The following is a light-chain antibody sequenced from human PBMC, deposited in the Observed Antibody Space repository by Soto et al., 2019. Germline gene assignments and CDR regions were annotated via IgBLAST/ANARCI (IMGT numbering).Light chain of an antibody. CDR1: NSDLGGYNY. Sequence: QSALTQPASVSGSPGRSITVSCTGTNSDLGGYNYVSWYQHHPGKAPKLMIYEVSNRPSGVSNRFSGSKSGNTASLAISGLQAEDEADYYCSSYTSSGTLVFGTGTKLTVL. J-gene: IGLJ1*01. CDR2: EVS. V-gene: IGLV2-14*01. CDR3: SSYTSSGTLV.